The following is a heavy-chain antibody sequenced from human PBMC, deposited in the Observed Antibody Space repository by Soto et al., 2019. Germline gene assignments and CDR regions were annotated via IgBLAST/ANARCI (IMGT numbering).Heavy chain of an antibody. Sequence: GGSLRLSCAASGFTLISYSMNLVRQAPGKGLEWVSSISSSSSYIYYADSVKGRFTISRDNAKNSLYLQMNSLRAEDTAVYYCARDTRYCSXTSCYGRLGYYYYGMDVWGQGTTVTVSS. D-gene: IGHD2-2*01. V-gene: IGHV3-21*01. CDR1: GFTLISYS. CDR2: ISSSSSYI. J-gene: IGHJ6*02. CDR3: ARDTRYCSXTSCYGRLGYYYYGMDV.